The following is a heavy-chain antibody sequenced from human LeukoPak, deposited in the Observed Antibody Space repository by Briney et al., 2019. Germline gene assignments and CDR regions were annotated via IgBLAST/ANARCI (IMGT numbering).Heavy chain of an antibody. V-gene: IGHV3-21*01. J-gene: IGHJ5*02. CDR3: ARDPNLCSSTSCCHAHTGNWFDP. CDR2: ISSGSSYI. Sequence: PGGSLRLSCAASGFTFSSYSMNWVRQAPGKGLEWVSSISSGSSYIYYADSVKGRFTISRDNAKNSLYLQMNSLRAEDTAVYYCARDPNLCSSTSCCHAHTGNWFDPWGQGTLVTVSS. D-gene: IGHD2-2*01. CDR1: GFTFSSYS.